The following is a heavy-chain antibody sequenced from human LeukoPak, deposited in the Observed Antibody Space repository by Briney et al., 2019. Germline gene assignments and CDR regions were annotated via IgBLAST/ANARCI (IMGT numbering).Heavy chain of an antibody. CDR1: GFTFSSYA. J-gene: IGHJ3*02. CDR2: ISYDGGNK. CDR3: ASAAGRYQLLYEGAFDI. V-gene: IGHV3-30-3*01. D-gene: IGHD2-2*02. Sequence: PGGSLRLSCAASGFTFSSYAMHWVRQAPGKGLEWVAVISYDGGNKYYADSVKGRFTISRDNPKNTLYLQMNSLRAEDTAVYYCASAAGRYQLLYEGAFDIWGQGTMVTVSS.